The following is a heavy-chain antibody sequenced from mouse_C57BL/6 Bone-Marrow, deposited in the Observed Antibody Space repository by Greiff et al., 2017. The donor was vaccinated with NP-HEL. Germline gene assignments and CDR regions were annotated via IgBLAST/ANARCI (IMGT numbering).Heavy chain of an antibody. CDR2: ISSGGDYI. J-gene: IGHJ2*01. V-gene: IGHV5-9-1*02. CDR3: TRERGYYGSSFDY. Sequence: EVMLVESGEGLVKPGGSLKLSCAASGFTFSSYAMSWVRQTPEKRLEWVAYISSGGDYIYYADTVKGRFTISRDNARNTLYLQMSSLKSEDTAMYYCTRERGYYGSSFDYWGQGTTLTVSS. D-gene: IGHD1-1*01. CDR1: GFTFSSYA.